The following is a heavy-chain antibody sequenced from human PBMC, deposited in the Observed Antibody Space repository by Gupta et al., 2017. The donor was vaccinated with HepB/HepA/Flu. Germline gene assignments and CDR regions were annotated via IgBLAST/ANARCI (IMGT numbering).Heavy chain of an antibody. V-gene: IGHV1-2*02. CDR1: GSAFTRWY. CDR2: INPNRGGT. J-gene: IGHJ4*02. D-gene: IGHD6-13*01. CDR3: ARDQYRYSSSWTYSDWDRHFDY. Sequence: QGQLVPPGAEVQKRGDSAQVSGQAPGSAFTRWYMHTVRYAAGQALAWMGWINPNRGGTNYAQKFQGRVTMTKDTSISTAYMELSRLRSDDTAVYYCARDQYRYSSSWTYSDWDRHFDYWGQGTLVTVSS.